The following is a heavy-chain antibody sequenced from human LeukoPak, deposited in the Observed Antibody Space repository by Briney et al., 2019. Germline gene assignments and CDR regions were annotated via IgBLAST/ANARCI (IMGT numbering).Heavy chain of an antibody. CDR1: GFTFSSYD. V-gene: IGHV3-30-3*01. CDR2: ISYDGSNK. J-gene: IGHJ6*02. CDR3: ARDSDYYYYGMDV. Sequence: GGSLRLSCAASGFTFSSYDMHWVRQAPGKGLEWVAVISYDGSNKYYADSVKGRFTISRDNSKNTLYLQMNSLRAEDTAVYYCARDSDYYYYGMDVWGQGTTVTVSS.